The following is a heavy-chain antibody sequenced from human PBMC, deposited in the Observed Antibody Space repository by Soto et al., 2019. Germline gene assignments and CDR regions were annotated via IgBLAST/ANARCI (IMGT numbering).Heavy chain of an antibody. V-gene: IGHV3-53*01. D-gene: IGHD1-26*01. CDR1: GFTVSSNY. CDR3: ARDLMGPRPQSGSYRVNYYYGMDV. Sequence: HPGGSLRLSCAASGFTVSSNYMSWVRQAPGKGLEWVSVIYSGGSTYYADSVKGRFTISRDNSKNTLYLQMNSLRAEDTAVYYCARDLMGPRPQSGSYRVNYYYGMDVWGQGTTVTVSS. J-gene: IGHJ6*02. CDR2: IYSGGST.